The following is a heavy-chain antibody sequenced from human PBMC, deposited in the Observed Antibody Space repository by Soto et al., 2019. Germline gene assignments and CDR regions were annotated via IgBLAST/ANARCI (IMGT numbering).Heavy chain of an antibody. V-gene: IGHV1-18*01. D-gene: IGHD5-12*01. CDR1: GYTFTSYS. J-gene: IGHJ4*02. CDR3: ARDLADSGYNYVFAS. CDR2: ISAYHGNT. Sequence: QVQLVQSGAEVKKPGASVKVSCKASGYTFTSYSFSWVRQAPGQGLEWMGWISAYHGNTNYAQNLQGRVTMTTDTSTSTVYMELRSLRSDDTAVYYCARDLADSGYNYVFASWGLGTLVTVSS.